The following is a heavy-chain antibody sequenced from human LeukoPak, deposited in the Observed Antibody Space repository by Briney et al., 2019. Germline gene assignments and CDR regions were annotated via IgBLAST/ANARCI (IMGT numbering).Heavy chain of an antibody. CDR1: GFTFSSYS. Sequence: GGSLRLSCAASGFTFSSYSMNWVRQAPGKGLEWVSYISSSSSTIYYADSVKGRFTISRDNAKNSLCLQMNSLRAEDTAVYYCARDIYYDSSGYYGSVYWGQGTLVTVSS. V-gene: IGHV3-48*04. D-gene: IGHD3-22*01. CDR2: ISSSSSTI. CDR3: ARDIYYDSSGYYGSVY. J-gene: IGHJ4*02.